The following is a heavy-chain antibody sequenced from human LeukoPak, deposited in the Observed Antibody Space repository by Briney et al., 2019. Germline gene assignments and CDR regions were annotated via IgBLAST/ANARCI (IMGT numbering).Heavy chain of an antibody. J-gene: IGHJ5*02. CDR3: AGDYGDLLTGIRFDT. CDR2: IYYSGTT. CDR1: GGSISSGDYY. D-gene: IGHD4-17*01. Sequence: SQTLSLTCTVSGGSISSGDYYWSWIRQPPGKGVEWIGYIYYSGTTYYNPSLKSRLTMAIQTSKNQFSLKLTSVTAADTAVYYCAGDYGDLLTGIRFDTWGQGTLVTVSS. V-gene: IGHV4-30-4*01.